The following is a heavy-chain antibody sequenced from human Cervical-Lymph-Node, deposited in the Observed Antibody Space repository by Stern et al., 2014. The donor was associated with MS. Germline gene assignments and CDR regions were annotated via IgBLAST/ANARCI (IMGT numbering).Heavy chain of an antibody. CDR2: IIPRFGTA. Sequence: VQLVESEAEVKKPGSSVKIFCKASGGTFNSYAISWVRQAPAQGLEWMGGIIPRFGTANYAQKFQGRVTITADKSTSTAYMALSSLRSEDTAVYYCASPDPYDSNVLYFDFWGQGTLVTVSS. CDR1: GGTFNSYA. J-gene: IGHJ4*02. V-gene: IGHV1-69*06. D-gene: IGHD3-22*01. CDR3: ASPDPYDSNVLYFDF.